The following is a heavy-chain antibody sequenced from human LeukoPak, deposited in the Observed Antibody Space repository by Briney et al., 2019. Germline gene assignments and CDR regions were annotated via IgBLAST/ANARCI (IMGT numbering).Heavy chain of an antibody. CDR1: GVIVRSNY. CDR2: LYHGGST. J-gene: IGHJ4*02. Sequence: PGGSLRLSCVGSGVIVRSNYMTWVRQAPGKGLEWVSILYHGGSTYYADPVKGRFSISRDTSKNTLYLQMNSLRVEDTAVYYCVKDNPLDYWGQGTLVIVSS. V-gene: IGHV3-66*01. D-gene: IGHD1-14*01. CDR3: VKDNPLDY.